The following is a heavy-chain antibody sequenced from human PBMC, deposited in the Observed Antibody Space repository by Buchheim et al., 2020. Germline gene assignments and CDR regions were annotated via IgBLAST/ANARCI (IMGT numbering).Heavy chain of an antibody. V-gene: IGHV3-23*01. J-gene: IGHJ5*02. CDR2: ISGGGGNT. D-gene: IGHD3-10*01. Sequence: EVQVLEAGGGLVQPGESLRLSCAASGYSLSSYAMTWVRQAPGKGLEWVSSISGGGGNTYYADSVKGRFTISRDNSKNILYLQLNSLRAEDTAVYYCAKGAYGSGNNWFDPWGQG. CDR3: AKGAYGSGNNWFDP. CDR1: GYSLSSYA.